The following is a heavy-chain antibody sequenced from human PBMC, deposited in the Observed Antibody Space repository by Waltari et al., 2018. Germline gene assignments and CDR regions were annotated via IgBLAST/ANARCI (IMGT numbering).Heavy chain of an antibody. D-gene: IGHD1-26*01. J-gene: IGHJ4*02. Sequence: QLRLQESGPGLVKPSETLSLTCTVSGGSINSGTHYWGWIRQPPGKGLEWIGNIYSSGSTYYNPSLLSRLTNSLDTAKNQFSLKLTSVTVADTAVYYCATDPFIPGSSDDFWGQGALVTVSS. V-gene: IGHV4-39*07. CDR2: IYSSGST. CDR3: ATDPFIPGSSDDF. CDR1: GGSINSGTHY.